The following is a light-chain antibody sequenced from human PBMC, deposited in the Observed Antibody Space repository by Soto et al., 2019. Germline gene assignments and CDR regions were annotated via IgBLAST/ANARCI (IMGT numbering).Light chain of an antibody. V-gene: IGLV2-14*02. Sequence: QSALTQAASVSGSPGQSITISCTGTNSDVGSYNFVSWYQQHPGRAPKLMIYEGSKRPSGVSDRFSGSKSGNTASLTISALQADDEADYYCSSYTATVPHVFGTGTKLTVL. J-gene: IGLJ1*01. CDR3: SSYTATVPHV. CDR2: EGS. CDR1: NSDVGSYNF.